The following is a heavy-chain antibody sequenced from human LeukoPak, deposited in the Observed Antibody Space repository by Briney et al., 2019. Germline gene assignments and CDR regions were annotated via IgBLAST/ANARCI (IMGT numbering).Heavy chain of an antibody. Sequence: ASVKVSCKXSGYTFTVYYMHWVRQAPGQGLEWMGWINPNSGGTNYAQKFQGRVTMTRDTSISTAYMELSRLRSDDTAVYYCARRRSSSYYYYYMDVWGKGTTVTVSS. V-gene: IGHV1-2*02. CDR1: GYTFTVYY. CDR2: INPNSGGT. CDR3: ARRRSSSYYYYYMDV. D-gene: IGHD6-6*01. J-gene: IGHJ6*03.